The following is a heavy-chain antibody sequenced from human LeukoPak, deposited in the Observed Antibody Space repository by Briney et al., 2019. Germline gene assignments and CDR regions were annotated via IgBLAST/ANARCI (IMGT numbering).Heavy chain of an antibody. CDR3: TRYSNYGLDY. J-gene: IGHJ4*02. CDR2: IRSKANSYAT. D-gene: IGHD4-11*01. Sequence: PGGSLRLSCAASGFTFSGSAMHWVRQASGKGLEWVGRIRSKANSYATAYAASVKGRFTISRDDLKNTAYLQMNSLKTEDTAVYYCTRYSNYGLDYWGQGTLVTVSS. V-gene: IGHV3-73*01. CDR1: GFTFSGSA.